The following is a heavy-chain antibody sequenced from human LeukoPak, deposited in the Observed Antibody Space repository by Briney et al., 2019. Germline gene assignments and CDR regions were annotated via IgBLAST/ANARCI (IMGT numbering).Heavy chain of an antibody. J-gene: IGHJ4*02. CDR3: ARVISGAVATDY. CDR1: GFTFSSYS. D-gene: IGHD6-19*01. V-gene: IGHV3-30*03. Sequence: GGSLRLSCAASGFTFSSYSMNWVRQAPGKGLEWVAVISYDGSNKYYADSVKGRFTISRDNSKNTLYLQMNSLRAEDTAVYYCARVISGAVATDYWGQGTLVTVSS. CDR2: ISYDGSNK.